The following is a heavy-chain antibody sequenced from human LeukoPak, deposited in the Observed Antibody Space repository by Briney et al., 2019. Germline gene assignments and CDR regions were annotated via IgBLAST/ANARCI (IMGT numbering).Heavy chain of an antibody. CDR2: IYSGGST. V-gene: IGHV3-53*01. J-gene: IGHJ4*02. Sequence: PGGPLRLSCAASGFTVSSNYMTWVRQAPGKGLEWVSVIYSGGSTYYADSVKGRFTISRDNSKNTLYLQMNSLRAEDTAVYYCARDPAGRDGYKGFDYWGRGTLVTVSS. CDR3: ARDPAGRDGYKGFDY. D-gene: IGHD5-24*01. CDR1: GFTVSSNY.